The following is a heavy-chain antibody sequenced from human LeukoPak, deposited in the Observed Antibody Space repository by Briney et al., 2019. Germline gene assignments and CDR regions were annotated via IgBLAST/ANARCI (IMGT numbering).Heavy chain of an antibody. CDR1: GFTFSHYG. V-gene: IGHV3-33*06. CDR2: IWNDGTNR. J-gene: IGHJ4*02. D-gene: IGHD4-11*01. Sequence: GRSLRLSCVASGFTFSHYGMHWVRQAPGKGLEWVAVIWNDGTNRYYGDSAKGRFTISRDDSKNTVYLQMHGLRAGDTAVYYCAKDAQRGFDYRNSLEYWGQGTLVPVSS. CDR3: AKDAQRGFDYRNSLEY.